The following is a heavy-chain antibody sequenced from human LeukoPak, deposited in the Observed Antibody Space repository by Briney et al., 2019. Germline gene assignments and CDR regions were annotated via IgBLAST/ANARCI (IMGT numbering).Heavy chain of an antibody. D-gene: IGHD7-27*01. CDR1: GYTFTGYY. CDR3: TRGKTSGDDFDY. CDR2: INPNSGGT. J-gene: IGHJ4*02. Sequence: ASVKVSCKASGYTFTGYYIHWVRQAPGQGPEWMGWINPNSGGTNYPQNFQGRVTMTRDTSISTAYMELSRLRSDDTAVYYCTRGKTSGDDFDYWGQGTLVTVSS. V-gene: IGHV1-2*02.